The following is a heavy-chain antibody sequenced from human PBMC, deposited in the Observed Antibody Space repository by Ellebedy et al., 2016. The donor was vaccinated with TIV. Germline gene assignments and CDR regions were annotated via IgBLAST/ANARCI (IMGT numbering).Heavy chain of an antibody. J-gene: IGHJ6*02. Sequence: SETLSLXXAVYGGSFTGYFWNWIRQSPGKGLEWIGEINHSGSTNYNPSLKDRVSISVDTSKSQFSLSLTSVTAADTAVYYCARDLIPAAMGMDVWGQGTTVTVSS. D-gene: IGHD2-2*01. V-gene: IGHV4-34*09. CDR3: ARDLIPAAMGMDV. CDR2: INHSGST. CDR1: GGSFTGYF.